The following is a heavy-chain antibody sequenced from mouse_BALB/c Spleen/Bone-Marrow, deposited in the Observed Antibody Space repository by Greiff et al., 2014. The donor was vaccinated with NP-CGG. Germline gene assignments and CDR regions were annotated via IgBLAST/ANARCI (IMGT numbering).Heavy chain of an antibody. V-gene: IGHV14-3*02. CDR2: IDPANGNT. CDR1: GFNIKDTY. CDR3: APYDYCSSQFAY. Sequence: EVQLQQSGAELVKPGASVKLSCTASGFNIKDTYMHWVKQRPEQGLEWIGRIDPANGNTKYDPKFQGKATITADTSSNTAYLQLSSLTSEDTAVYYCAPYDYCSSQFAYWGQGTLVTVSA. D-gene: IGHD1-1*01. J-gene: IGHJ3*01.